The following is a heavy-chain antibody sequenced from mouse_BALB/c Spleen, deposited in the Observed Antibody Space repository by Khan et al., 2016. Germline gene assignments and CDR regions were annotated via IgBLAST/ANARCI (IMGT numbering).Heavy chain of an antibody. Sequence: QVQLQQSGTELVRPGASVKLSCKASGYSFTRYWMNWVKQRPGQGLEWIGMIHPSDSESRLNQKFKDKATLTVDNSSSIAYMQLSRLTAEDSAVYYCPRSAHGNHPYYSMDYWGQGTSVTVSS. CDR1: GYSFTRYW. V-gene: IGHV1-61*01. D-gene: IGHD2-1*01. CDR3: PRSAHGNHPYYSMDY. J-gene: IGHJ4*01. CDR2: IHPSDSES.